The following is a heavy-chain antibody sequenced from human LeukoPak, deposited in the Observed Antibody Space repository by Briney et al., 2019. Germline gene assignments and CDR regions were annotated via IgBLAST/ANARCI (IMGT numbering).Heavy chain of an antibody. CDR1: GFAFSTYG. J-gene: IGHJ4*02. CDR3: ARSPWLVSDITSFDY. V-gene: IGHV3-33*01. CDR2: IWNDGSKT. Sequence: GGSLRLSCITSGFAFSTYGMHWVRQAPGKGLEWVALIWNDGSKTYHAESVKDRFTISRDNSQNTLYLQMNSLRHEDTAVYYCARSPWLVSDITSFDYWGQGTLVTVSS. D-gene: IGHD5-18*01.